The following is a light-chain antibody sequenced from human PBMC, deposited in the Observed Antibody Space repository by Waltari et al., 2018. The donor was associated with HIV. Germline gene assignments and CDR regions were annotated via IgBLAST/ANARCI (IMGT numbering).Light chain of an antibody. CDR3: QQYDNLPYT. Sequence: SLSASVGDRVAITCQASQDISNYLNWYQHKPGKAPKLLIYDASNLETGVPSRFSGSGSGTDFTFTISSLQPEDIATYYCQQYDNLPYTFGQGTKLEIK. J-gene: IGKJ2*01. CDR2: DAS. CDR1: QDISNY. V-gene: IGKV1-33*01.